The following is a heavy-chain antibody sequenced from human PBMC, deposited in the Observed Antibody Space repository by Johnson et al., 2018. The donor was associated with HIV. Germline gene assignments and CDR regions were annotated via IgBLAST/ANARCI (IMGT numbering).Heavy chain of an antibody. J-gene: IGHJ3*02. CDR1: GFTFSNFA. D-gene: IGHD3-16*01. CDR2: ISYDGNNK. CDR3: ARSIITSPVGAFDI. V-gene: IGHV3-30-3*01. Sequence: QVQLVESGGGVVQPGRSLRLSCAASGFTFSNFALHWVRQAPGKGLEWVAIISYDGNNKYYADSVKGRFTISRDNSKNMLYMQMNSLKPEDTALYYCARSIITSPVGAFDIWGQGTMVTVSS.